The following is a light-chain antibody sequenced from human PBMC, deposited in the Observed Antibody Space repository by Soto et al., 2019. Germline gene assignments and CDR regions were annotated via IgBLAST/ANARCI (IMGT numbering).Light chain of an antibody. CDR1: QSISSW. CDR2: DAS. J-gene: IGKJ1*01. CDR3: QQYENYWT. Sequence: DIQMTQSPSTLSATAGDRVTITCRASQSISSWLAWYQHKPGKAPKLLIYDASNLDSGVPSRFSGRGYGTEFSLTISNLQPDDCATYYCQQYENYWTFGKGTKGDI. V-gene: IGKV1-5*01.